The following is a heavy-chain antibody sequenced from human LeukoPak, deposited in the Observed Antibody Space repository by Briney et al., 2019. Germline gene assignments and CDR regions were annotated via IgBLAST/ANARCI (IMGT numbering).Heavy chain of an antibody. V-gene: IGHV1-69*04. CDR1: GGTFSSYA. Sequence: GASVKVSCKASGGTFSSYAISWVRQAPGQGLEWMGRIIPIFGIANYAQKFQGRVTITADKSTSTAYMELSSLRSEDTAVYYCARDQVVVVAAPGYYFGYWGQGTLVTVSS. CDR3: ARDQVVVVAAPGYYFGY. J-gene: IGHJ4*02. D-gene: IGHD2-15*01. CDR2: IIPIFGIA.